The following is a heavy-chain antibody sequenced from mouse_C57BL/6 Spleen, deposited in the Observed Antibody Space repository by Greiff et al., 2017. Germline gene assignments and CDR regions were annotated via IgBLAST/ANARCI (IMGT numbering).Heavy chain of an antibody. CDR2: IYPGDGDT. CDR3: ARGVLYGSSPWYFDV. Sequence: QVQLQQSEAELVKPGASVKISCKASGYAFSSYWMNWVKQRPGKGLEWIGQIYPGDGDTNYNGKFKGKATLTADKSSSTAYMQLSSLTSEDSAVYFCARGVLYGSSPWYFDVWGTGTTVTVSS. V-gene: IGHV1-80*01. D-gene: IGHD1-1*01. CDR1: GYAFSSYW. J-gene: IGHJ1*03.